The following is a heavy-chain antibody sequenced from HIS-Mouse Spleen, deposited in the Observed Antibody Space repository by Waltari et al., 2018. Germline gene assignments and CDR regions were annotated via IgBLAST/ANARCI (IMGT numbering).Heavy chain of an antibody. V-gene: IGHV1-2*02. D-gene: IGHD6-6*01. CDR3: ARVPVAAARTDFDY. CDR1: GSTFTGYY. Sequence: QVQLVQSGAEVKKPGASVKVSCKASGSTFTGYYMPWVRQAPGQGLEWMGWINPNSGGTNYAQKFQGRVTMTRDTSISTAYMELSRLRSDDTAVYYCARVPVAAARTDFDYWGQGTLVTVSS. CDR2: INPNSGGT. J-gene: IGHJ4*02.